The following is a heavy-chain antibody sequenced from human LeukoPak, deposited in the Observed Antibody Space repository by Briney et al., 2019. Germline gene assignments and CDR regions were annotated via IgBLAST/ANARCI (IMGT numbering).Heavy chain of an antibody. CDR3: ARGLACDDFWSGYYAPWYYYYYMDV. V-gene: IGHV4-61*05. CDR2: IYYSGST. CDR1: GGSISSSSYY. J-gene: IGHJ6*03. Sequence: PSETLSLTCTVSGGSISSSSYYWGWIRQPPGKGLEWIGYIYYSGSTNYNPSLKSRVTISVDTSKNQFSLKLSSVTAADTAVYYCARGLACDDFWSGYYAPWYYYYYMDVWGKGTTVTVSS. D-gene: IGHD3-3*01.